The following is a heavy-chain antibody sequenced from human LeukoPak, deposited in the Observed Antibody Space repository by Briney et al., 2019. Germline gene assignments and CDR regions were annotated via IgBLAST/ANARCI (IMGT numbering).Heavy chain of an antibody. CDR3: ARVDVRQQLANRFDP. Sequence: GASVKVSCKASGYTFTGYYMHWVRQAPGQGLEWMGWINPNSGGTNYAQKFQGRVTMTRDTSISTAYMELSRLRSDDTAVYYCARVDVRQQLANRFDPWGQGTLVTVSS. J-gene: IGHJ5*02. CDR1: GYTFTGYY. D-gene: IGHD6-13*01. V-gene: IGHV1-2*02. CDR2: INPNSGGT.